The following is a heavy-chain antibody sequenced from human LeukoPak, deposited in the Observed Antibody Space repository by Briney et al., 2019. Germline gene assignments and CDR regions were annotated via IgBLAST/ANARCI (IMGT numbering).Heavy chain of an antibody. CDR2: ISAYNGNT. V-gene: IGHV1-18*01. Sequence: GASVKVSCKASGYTFTSYGISLVRQAPGQGLEWMGWISAYNGNTNYAQKRQGRVTMTTDTSTSTAYMELRSLRSDDTAVYYCAGQQLTHDAFDIWGQGTMVTVSS. J-gene: IGHJ3*02. CDR1: GYTFTSYG. CDR3: AGQQLTHDAFDI. D-gene: IGHD6-13*01.